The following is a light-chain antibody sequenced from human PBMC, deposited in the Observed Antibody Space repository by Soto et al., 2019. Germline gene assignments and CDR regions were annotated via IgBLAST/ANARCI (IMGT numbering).Light chain of an antibody. CDR3: TSFGGVNKLV. J-gene: IGLJ2*01. V-gene: IGLV2-8*01. CDR1: SSDIGGYNF. Sequence: QSALTQPPSAAGSPGQSVTISCTGTSSDIGGYNFVSWYQHHPGKAPQLMIYDVSKRPSGVPDRFSGYKSVNTASLTVSGLQSEDEAEYYCTSFGGVNKLVFGGGTKLTVL. CDR2: DVS.